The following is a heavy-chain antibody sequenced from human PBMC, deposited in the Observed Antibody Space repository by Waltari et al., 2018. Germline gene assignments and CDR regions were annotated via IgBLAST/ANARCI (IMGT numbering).Heavy chain of an antibody. CDR2: IYHSGST. J-gene: IGHJ3*02. CDR1: GGSISSGGYS. CDR3: ARVVTIFGVVIGAFDI. Sequence: QLQLQESGSGLVKPSQTLSLICAVSGGSISSGGYSWSWIRQPPGKGLEWIGYIYHSGSTYYNPSLKSRVTISVDRSKNQFSLKLSSVTAADTAVYYCARVVTIFGVVIGAFDIWGQGTMVTVSS. D-gene: IGHD3-3*01. V-gene: IGHV4-30-2*01.